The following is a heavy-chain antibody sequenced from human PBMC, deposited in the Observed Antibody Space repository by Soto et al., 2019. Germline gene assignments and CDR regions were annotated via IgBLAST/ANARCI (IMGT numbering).Heavy chain of an antibody. V-gene: IGHV4-30-2*01. CDR3: ARERSGWGIDY. CDR1: GGSISSGGYS. D-gene: IGHD6-19*01. Sequence: QLHLQESGSGLVKPSQTLSLTCAVSGGSISSGGYSWSWIRQPPGKGLNYIGYIYHSGSTYYNPSLKSRVTISVDRSKNQFSLKLSSVTAADTAVYYCARERSGWGIDYWGQGTLVTVSS. J-gene: IGHJ4*02. CDR2: IYHSGST.